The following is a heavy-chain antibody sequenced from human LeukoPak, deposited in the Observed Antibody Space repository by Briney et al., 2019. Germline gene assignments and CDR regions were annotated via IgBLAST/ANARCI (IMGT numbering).Heavy chain of an antibody. V-gene: IGHV4-34*01. CDR3: ARGLSGAPEYFQH. D-gene: IGHD1-26*01. CDR2: INHSGST. CDR1: GGSFSGYY. Sequence: SEPLSLTCAVYGGSFSGYYWSWIRQPPGKGLEWIGEINHSGSTNYNPSLKSRVTISVDTSKNQFSLKLSSVTAADTAVYYCARGLSGAPEYFQHWGQGTLVTVSS. J-gene: IGHJ1*01.